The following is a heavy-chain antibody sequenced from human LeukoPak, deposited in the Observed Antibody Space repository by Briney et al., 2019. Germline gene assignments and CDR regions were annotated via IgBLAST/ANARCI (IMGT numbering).Heavy chain of an antibody. CDR3: ARGTRPFDY. J-gene: IGHJ4*02. V-gene: IGHV4-39*07. CDR2: IDDSGGT. CDR1: GVSITNKNYY. Sequence: SETLSLTCTVSGVSITNKNYYWGWIRQPPGKGLEWIGSIDDSGGTYYNPSLKSRITTSLDTSKNQISLKLYSVTAADTAVYYCARGTRPFDYWGQGTLVTVSS.